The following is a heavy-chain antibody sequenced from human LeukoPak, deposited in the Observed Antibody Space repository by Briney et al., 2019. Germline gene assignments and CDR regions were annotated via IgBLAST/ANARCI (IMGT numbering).Heavy chain of an antibody. CDR1: GFTFSRYN. J-gene: IGHJ6*04. D-gene: IGHD6-19*01. CDR3: AGGGSSGWYVDV. CDR2: ISSSSDYI. V-gene: IGHV3-21*01. Sequence: SGGSLRLSCAASGFTFSRYNMNWVRRAPGKGLEWVSSISSSSDYIYYADSVKGRFTVSRDSAKHSLYLQMNSLRVEDTAVYYCAGGGSSGWYVDVYGRGNTVTVSS.